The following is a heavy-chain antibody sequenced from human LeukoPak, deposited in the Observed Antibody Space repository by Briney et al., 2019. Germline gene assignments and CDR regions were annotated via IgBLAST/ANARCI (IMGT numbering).Heavy chain of an antibody. D-gene: IGHD2-2*01. Sequence: SQTLSLTCAIAGDSVYSNSAAWNWIRQSPSRGLEWLGRTYYRSKWYFDYAVSVEGRITINPDTSKNQFSLHLNSLTPEDTAVYYCARSISTGGFRLDYWGQGTLVTVSS. J-gene: IGHJ4*02. V-gene: IGHV6-1*01. CDR2: TYYRSKWYF. CDR1: GDSVYSNSAA. CDR3: ARSISTGGFRLDY.